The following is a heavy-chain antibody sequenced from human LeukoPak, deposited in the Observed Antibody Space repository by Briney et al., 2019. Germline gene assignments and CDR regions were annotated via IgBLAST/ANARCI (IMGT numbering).Heavy chain of an antibody. CDR1: GYSFTSYW. Sequence: GESLKISCKGSGYSFTSYWIGWVRQMPGKGLEWMGIIYPGDSDTRYSPSFQGQVTISADKSISTAYLQWSSLKASDTAMYYCARSDRSGYFSGPYFDYWGQRTLVTVSS. V-gene: IGHV5-51*01. D-gene: IGHD3-3*01. CDR2: IYPGDSDT. CDR3: ARSDRSGYFSGPYFDY. J-gene: IGHJ4*02.